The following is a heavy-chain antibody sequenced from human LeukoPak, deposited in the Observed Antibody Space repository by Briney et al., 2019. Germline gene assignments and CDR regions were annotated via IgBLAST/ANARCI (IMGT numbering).Heavy chain of an antibody. J-gene: IGHJ4*02. CDR2: ISYSGTNP. D-gene: IGHD3-16*01. CDR3: TKNGFYAFDY. CDR1: GFTFSYYE. V-gene: IGHV3-48*03. Sequence: GGSLRLSCAASGFTFSYYEMNWVRQAPGKGLEWISFISYSGTNPYYADSVKGRFTISRDNSKNSLYLQMSSLRAEDTALYYCTKNGFYAFDYWGQGALVTVSS.